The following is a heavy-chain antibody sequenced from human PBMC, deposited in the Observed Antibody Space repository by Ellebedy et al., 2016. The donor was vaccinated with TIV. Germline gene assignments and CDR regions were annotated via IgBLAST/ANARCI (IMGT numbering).Heavy chain of an antibody. V-gene: IGHV1-46*01. CDR2: INTSGGST. Sequence: AASVKVSCKASGYTFTSYHMQWVRQAPGQGLEWMGIINTSGGSTDYAQKFQGRVTMTRDTSTSTVYMELSSLRSEDTAVYYCARDQAEGRSSDYWGQGTLVTVSS. J-gene: IGHJ4*02. CDR3: ARDQAEGRSSDY. D-gene: IGHD6-13*01. CDR1: GYTFTSYH.